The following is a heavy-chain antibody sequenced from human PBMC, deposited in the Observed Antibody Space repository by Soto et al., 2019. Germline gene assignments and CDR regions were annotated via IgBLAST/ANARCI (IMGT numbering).Heavy chain of an antibody. D-gene: IGHD6-13*01. CDR1: GFTLNNYG. Sequence: EVQLLESGGGLVQPGGSLRLSCAASGFTLNNYGMSWVRQAPGKALEWVSAISPNGQGIYYADSVKGRFIISKDNSKNTVFLHMDSLTADDTAVYYCAKDRGYPRDYFHYWGQGTLVTVSS. V-gene: IGHV3-23*01. CDR2: ISPNGQGI. J-gene: IGHJ4*02. CDR3: AKDRGYPRDYFHY.